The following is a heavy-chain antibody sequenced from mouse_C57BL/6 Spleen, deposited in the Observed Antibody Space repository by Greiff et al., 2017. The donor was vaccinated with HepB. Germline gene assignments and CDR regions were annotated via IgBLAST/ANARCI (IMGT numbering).Heavy chain of an antibody. CDR2: IRSKSSNYAT. V-gene: IGHV10-3*01. D-gene: IGHD2-4*01. CDR3: VRDEGPYDYDGFAY. J-gene: IGHJ3*01. Sequence: EVQRVESGGGLVQPKGSLKLSCAASGFTFNTYAMHWVRQAPGKGLEWVARIRSKSSNYATYYADSVKDRFTISRDDSQSMLYLQMNNLKTEDTAMYYCVRDEGPYDYDGFAYWGQGTLVTVSA. CDR1: GFTFNTYA.